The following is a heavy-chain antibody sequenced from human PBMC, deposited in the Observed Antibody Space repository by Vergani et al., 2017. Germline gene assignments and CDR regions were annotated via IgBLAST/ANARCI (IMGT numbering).Heavy chain of an antibody. J-gene: IGHJ6*02. CDR1: GGSISSSSYY. CDR3: ARDGGDYAPGYYYGMDV. Sequence: QLQLQESGPGLVKPSETLSLTCTVSGGSISSSSYYWGWIRQPPGKGLEWIGSIYYSGSTYYNPSLKSRVTISVDTSKNQFSLKLSSVTAADTAVYYCARDGGDYAPGYYYGMDVWGQGTTVTVSS. D-gene: IGHD4-17*01. V-gene: IGHV4-39*02. CDR2: IYYSGST.